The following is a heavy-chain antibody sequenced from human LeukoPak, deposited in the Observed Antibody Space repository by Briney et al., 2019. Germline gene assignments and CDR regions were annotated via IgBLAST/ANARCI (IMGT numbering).Heavy chain of an antibody. CDR1: GFTVSIYL. CDR2: IFTNGDTT. Sequence: GGSVNYSCSASGFTVSIYLMHWVRQAPGKGLEYVSTIFTNGDTTSYAASVKGRFTTSRDDSKNTLYLQMSSLRPEDTAVYYCVKSPSDGLDFGGQAATVTVSS. J-gene: IGHJ6*02. V-gene: IGHV3-64D*09. CDR3: VKSPSDGLDF.